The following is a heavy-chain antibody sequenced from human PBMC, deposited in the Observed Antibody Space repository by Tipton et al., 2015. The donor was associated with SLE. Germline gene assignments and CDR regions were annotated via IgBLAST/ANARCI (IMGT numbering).Heavy chain of an antibody. CDR1: GFTFSNYS. J-gene: IGHJ6*03. D-gene: IGHD3-22*01. Sequence: SLRLSCAVSGFTFSNYSMNWVRQAPREGLEWVSSISSSSSYKYYADSVKGRFTISRDNAKDSLYLQMNSLRAEDSALYYCARDYYDSSGYSYYYYMDVWGKGTTVTVSS. V-gene: IGHV3-21*01. CDR3: ARDYYDSSGYSYYYYMDV. CDR2: ISSSSSYK.